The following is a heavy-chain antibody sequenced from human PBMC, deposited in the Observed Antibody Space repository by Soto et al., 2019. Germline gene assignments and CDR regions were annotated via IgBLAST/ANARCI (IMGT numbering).Heavy chain of an antibody. CDR2: IGTAGDT. V-gene: IGHV3-13*01. Sequence: GGSLRLSCAASGFTFSSYDMHWVRQATGKGLEWVSAIGTAGDTYYPGSVKGRFTISRENAKNSLYLQMNSLRAGDTAVYYCARDLGYKEFDYWGQGTLVTVSS. CDR1: GFTFSSYD. J-gene: IGHJ4*02. CDR3: ARDLGYKEFDY. D-gene: IGHD5-18*01.